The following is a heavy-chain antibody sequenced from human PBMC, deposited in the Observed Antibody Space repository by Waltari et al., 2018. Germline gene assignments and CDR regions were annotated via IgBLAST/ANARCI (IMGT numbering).Heavy chain of an antibody. Sequence: EVQLVESGGGLVQPGGSLSLSCGLSGFTFSSYSMNWVRQAPGKGLEWVSYISGSSSTIYYADSVKGRFTISRDNAKNSMHLQMSSLRAEDTAVYYCATAARRRDVGDLSWGQGTLVTVSS. CDR1: GFTFSSYS. V-gene: IGHV3-48*01. CDR3: ATAARRRDVGDLS. J-gene: IGHJ4*02. D-gene: IGHD3-16*02. CDR2: ISGSSSTI.